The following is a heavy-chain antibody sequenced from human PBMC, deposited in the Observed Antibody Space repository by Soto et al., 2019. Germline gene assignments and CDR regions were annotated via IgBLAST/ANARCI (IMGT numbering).Heavy chain of an antibody. D-gene: IGHD3-22*01. CDR3: SYWPHFDTWYFVY. CDR1: GFSVNTHV. CDR2: LWYDGSRE. Sequence: QVQLVESGGGVVQPGRSLRLSCAASGFSVNTHVIHWIRQAPGKGLEWVSVLWYDGSREYYADSVKGRFTISRENFKNKRYLQMDNLGEEETTRYYCSYWPHFDTWYFVYRGQGTLATVYS. V-gene: IGHV3-33*01. J-gene: IGHJ4*02.